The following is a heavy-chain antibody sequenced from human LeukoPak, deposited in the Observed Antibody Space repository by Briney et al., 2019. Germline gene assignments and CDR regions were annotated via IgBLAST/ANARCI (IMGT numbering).Heavy chain of an antibody. CDR1: GFSLISYA. J-gene: IGHJ4*02. V-gene: IGHV3-23*01. CDR2: TSSSDPGT. CDR3: AKGRTEGGTLALDY. D-gene: IGHD2-15*01. Sequence: GGSLRLSCSASGFSLISYARGWVPQGPGKGLEWVAATSSSDPGTYHAYSVRVRFTISRDNSKTKLYLHSNRLRAEALAVCYCAKGRTEGGTLALDYWGQGTLVTVSS.